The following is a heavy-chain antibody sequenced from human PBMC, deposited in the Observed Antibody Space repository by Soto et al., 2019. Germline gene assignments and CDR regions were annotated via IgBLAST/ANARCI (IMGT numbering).Heavy chain of an antibody. J-gene: IGHJ4*02. V-gene: IGHV3-21*01. CDR2: ISSSSST. CDR1: GFTFSSYS. Sequence: GGSLRLCCAASGFTFSSYSMNGVRQAPGKGLEWVSSISSSSSTSYADSVKGRVTISRDTAKNTLYLQMNSLRAEDTAVYYCAREIVTTGEYYFDSWGQGTLVTVSS. D-gene: IGHD1-1*01. CDR3: AREIVTTGEYYFDS.